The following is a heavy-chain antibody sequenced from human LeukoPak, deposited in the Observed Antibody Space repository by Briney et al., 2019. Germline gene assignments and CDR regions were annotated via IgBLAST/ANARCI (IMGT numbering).Heavy chain of an antibody. V-gene: IGHV3-23*01. Sequence: GGSLRLSCAASGFTFRTYAMSWVRQAPGKGLEWVSIISGSGDRSYYADSVKGRFTISRDNSRNTLYLQMNSLRAEDTAVYYCAKDLGDIAVVPAAISHWGQGTLVTVSS. CDR3: AKDLGDIAVVPAAISH. CDR1: GFTFRTYA. CDR2: ISGSGDRS. J-gene: IGHJ4*02. D-gene: IGHD2-2*01.